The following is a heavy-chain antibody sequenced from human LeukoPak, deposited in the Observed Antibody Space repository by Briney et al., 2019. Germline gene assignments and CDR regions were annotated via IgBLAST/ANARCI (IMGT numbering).Heavy chain of an antibody. CDR2: IKQDGSEK. CDR1: GFTFSSYW. Sequence: PGGSLRLSCAASGFTFSSYWMSWVRQAPGKGLEWVANIKQDGSEKYYVDSVKGRFTISRDNAKNSLYLQMNSLRAEDTAVYYCAREGDGMTTHIDYWGQGTLVTVSS. J-gene: IGHJ4*02. D-gene: IGHD4-11*01. V-gene: IGHV3-7*01. CDR3: AREGDGMTTHIDY.